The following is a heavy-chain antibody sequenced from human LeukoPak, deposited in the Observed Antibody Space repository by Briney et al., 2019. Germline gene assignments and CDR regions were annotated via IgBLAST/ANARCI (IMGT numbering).Heavy chain of an antibody. D-gene: IGHD2-15*01. CDR1: GYTFTSYG. J-gene: IGHJ5*02. CDR3: ARVDIVVVVAATGSSFDP. V-gene: IGHV1-18*01. Sequence: ASVKVSCKASGYTFTSYGISWVRQAPGQGLEWMGWISAYNGNTNYAQKLQGRVTMTTDTSTSTAYMELRSLRSDDTAVYYCARVDIVVVVAATGSSFDPWGQGTLVTVSS. CDR2: ISAYNGNT.